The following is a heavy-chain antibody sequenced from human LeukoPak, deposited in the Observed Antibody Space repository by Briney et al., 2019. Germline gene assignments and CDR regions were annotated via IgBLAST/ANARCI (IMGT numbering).Heavy chain of an antibody. J-gene: IGHJ4*02. CDR2: IWYDGTNK. Sequence: PGGSLRLSCAASGFSFSSYGMHWVRQAPGKGLEWVAVIWYDGTNKYYGDSVKGRFTISRDNSKNTLYLQMNSLRAEDTAVYYCAKLETTVVTRCDYWGQGTLVTVSS. V-gene: IGHV3-33*06. CDR3: AKLETTVVTRCDY. CDR1: GFSFSSYG. D-gene: IGHD4-23*01.